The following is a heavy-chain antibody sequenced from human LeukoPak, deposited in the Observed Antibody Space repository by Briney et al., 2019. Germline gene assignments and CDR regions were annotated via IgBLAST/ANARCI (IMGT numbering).Heavy chain of an antibody. Sequence: SETLSLTCTVSGGSISSYSWSWIRQPAGKGLEWIGRIYTSGSTNYNPSLRSRVTMSVDTSKNQFSLKLSSVTAADTAVYYCAREFVDTAMGASYSYYYYGMDVWGQGATVTVSS. CDR2: IYTSGST. CDR3: AREFVDTAMGASYSYYYYGMDV. V-gene: IGHV4-4*07. J-gene: IGHJ6*02. CDR1: GGSISSYS. D-gene: IGHD5-18*01.